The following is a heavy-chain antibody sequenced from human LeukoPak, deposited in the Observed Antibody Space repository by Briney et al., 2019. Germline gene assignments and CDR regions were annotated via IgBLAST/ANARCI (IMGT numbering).Heavy chain of an antibody. Sequence: ASVKVSCKASGYSFTSYGISWVRQAPGQGLEWMAWISVYNGNTNYAQKLQGRVIMTTDTSTSTAYMELRSLRSDDTAVYYCARGFRGYNWNAVDAFDIWGQGTMVTVSS. D-gene: IGHD1-1*01. CDR3: ARGFRGYNWNAVDAFDI. J-gene: IGHJ3*02. V-gene: IGHV1-18*01. CDR1: GYSFTSYG. CDR2: ISVYNGNT.